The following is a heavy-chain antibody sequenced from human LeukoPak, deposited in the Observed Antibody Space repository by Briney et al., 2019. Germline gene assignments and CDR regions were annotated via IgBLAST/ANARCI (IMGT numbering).Heavy chain of an antibody. D-gene: IGHD5-12*01. J-gene: IGHJ4*02. CDR2: ISAYNGNT. Sequence: ASVTVSFKASGYTFTIYGISWVRQAPGQGLEWMGWISAYNGNTNYAQKLQGRVTMTTDTSTSTAYMELRSLRSDDTAVYYCARSGYDWLEYYFDYWGQGTLVTVSS. CDR1: GYTFTIYG. V-gene: IGHV1-18*01. CDR3: ARSGYDWLEYYFDY.